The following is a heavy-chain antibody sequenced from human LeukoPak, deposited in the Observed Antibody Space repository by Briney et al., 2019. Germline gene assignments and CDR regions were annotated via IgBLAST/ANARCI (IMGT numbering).Heavy chain of an antibody. CDR2: IYYSGST. V-gene: IGHV4-39*01. D-gene: IGHD3-22*01. CDR1: GGSISSSSYY. CDR3: ARRKAQDPDDDYYDSSGYPSQYFQH. J-gene: IGHJ1*01. Sequence: PSETLSLTCTVSGGSISSSSYYWGWIRQPPGKGLEWIGSIYYSGSTYYNPSLKSRVTISVDTSKNQFSLKLSSVTAADTAVYYCARRKAQDPDDDYYDSSGYPSQYFQHWGQGTLVTVSS.